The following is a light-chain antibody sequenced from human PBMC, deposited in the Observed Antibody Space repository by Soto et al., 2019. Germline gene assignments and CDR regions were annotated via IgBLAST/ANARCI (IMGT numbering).Light chain of an antibody. CDR3: QQYSTYWT. CDR1: QTISTW. J-gene: IGKJ1*01. Sequence: DVKMTQSPSTLSASVGDRVTITCRASQTISTWLAWFQQKPGKAPKLLIYKASTLESGVPSRFSGSGSGTEFTLTISSLQPDDFATYYCQQYSTYWTFGQGTKVEIK. V-gene: IGKV1-5*03. CDR2: KAS.